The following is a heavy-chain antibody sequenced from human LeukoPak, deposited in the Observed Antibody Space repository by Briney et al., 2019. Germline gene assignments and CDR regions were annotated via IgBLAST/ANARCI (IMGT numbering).Heavy chain of an antibody. CDR2: ISSSGSTI. CDR3: ARSLGQLGTFDY. Sequence: PGGSLRLSCAASGFTFSSYEMNWVRQAPGKGLEWVSYISSSGSTIYYADSVKGRFTISRDNAKNSLYLQMNSLRAEDTAVYYCARSLGQLGTFDYWGQGTLVTVSS. CDR1: GFTFSSYE. D-gene: IGHD6-6*01. J-gene: IGHJ4*02. V-gene: IGHV3-48*03.